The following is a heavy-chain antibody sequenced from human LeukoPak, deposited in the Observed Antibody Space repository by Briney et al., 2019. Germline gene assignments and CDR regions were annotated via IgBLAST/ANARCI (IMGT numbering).Heavy chain of an antibody. D-gene: IGHD1-26*01. V-gene: IGHV3-23*01. Sequence: PGGSLRLSCAASGFTFSGCAMTWVRQAPGKGLEWVSSISGSGATTYYADSAKGRFTISRDNSNNTLYLQMNSLRAEDTAVYYTAKDQSRVGAIDPFDSWGEGMQVGVSS. CDR3: AKDQSRVGAIDPFDS. CDR2: ISGSGATT. J-gene: IGHJ4*02. CDR1: GFTFSGCA.